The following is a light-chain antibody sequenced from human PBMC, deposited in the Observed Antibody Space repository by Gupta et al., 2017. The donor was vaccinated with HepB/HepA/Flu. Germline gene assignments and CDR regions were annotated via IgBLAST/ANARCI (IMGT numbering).Light chain of an antibody. Sequence: DIQMTQSPSSLSASVGDKVTISCRASQSIGSYLHWYQQKPGKAPMLLIYSASRLQSGVPSRFSGSGSGTXFTLTIXSLQPEDFATDSCQHSYSLPWTFGXGTKVDIK. CDR2: SAS. CDR1: QSIGSY. V-gene: IGKV1-39*01. CDR3: QHSYSLPWT. J-gene: IGKJ1*01.